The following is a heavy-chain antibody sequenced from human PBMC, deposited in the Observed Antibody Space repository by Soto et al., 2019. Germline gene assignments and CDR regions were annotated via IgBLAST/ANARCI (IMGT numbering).Heavy chain of an antibody. CDR3: ARDRPLRGNDFWSGYYKMGADAFDI. J-gene: IGHJ3*02. CDR1: GGSISSYY. Sequence: PSETLSLTCTVSGGSISSYYWSWIRQPPGKGLEWIGYIYYSGSTNYNPSLKSRVTISVDTSKNQFSLKLSSVTAADTAVYYCARDRPLRGNDFWSGYYKMGADAFDIWGQGTMVTVSS. D-gene: IGHD3-3*01. V-gene: IGHV4-59*01. CDR2: IYYSGST.